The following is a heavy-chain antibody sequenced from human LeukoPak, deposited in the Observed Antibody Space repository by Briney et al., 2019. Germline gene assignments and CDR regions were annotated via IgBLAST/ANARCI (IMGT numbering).Heavy chain of an antibody. J-gene: IGHJ4*02. Sequence: PGGSLRLPCAASGFTFSSYEMNWVRQAPGKGLEWVSYISSSGSTIYYADSVKGRFTISRDNAKNSLYLQMNSLRAEDTAVYYCARDLLDYYDSSGYYYAAAFDYWGQGTLVTVSS. CDR3: ARDLLDYYDSSGYYYAAAFDY. D-gene: IGHD3-22*01. CDR2: ISSSGSTI. CDR1: GFTFSSYE. V-gene: IGHV3-48*03.